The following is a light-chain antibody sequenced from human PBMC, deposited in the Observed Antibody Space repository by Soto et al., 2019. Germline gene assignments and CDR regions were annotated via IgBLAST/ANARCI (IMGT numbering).Light chain of an antibody. CDR2: WAS. V-gene: IGKV4-1*01. CDR3: QQYYSTPQT. CDR1: QSVLYSSNSKNY. Sequence: DIVMTQSPDSLAVSLGERVTINCKSSQSVLYSSNSKNYLAWYQQKPGQPPKLLIYWASTRESGVPDRFSGSGSGRDFTLTISSLQAEDVAVYYCQQYYSTPQTFGQGTKLEIK. J-gene: IGKJ2*01.